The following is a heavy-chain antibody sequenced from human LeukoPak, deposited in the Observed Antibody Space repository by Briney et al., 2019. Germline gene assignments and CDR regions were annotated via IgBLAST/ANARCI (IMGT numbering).Heavy chain of an antibody. Sequence: PGGSLRLSCAASGFTFSSYEMNWVRQAPGKGLEWVSYISSSGSTIYYVDSVKGRFTISRDNAKNSLYLQMSSLRAEDTAVYYCASNSGVSSSWQRDYWGQGTLVTVSS. D-gene: IGHD6-13*01. CDR1: GFTFSSYE. V-gene: IGHV3-48*03. CDR2: ISSSGSTI. J-gene: IGHJ4*02. CDR3: ASNSGVSSSWQRDY.